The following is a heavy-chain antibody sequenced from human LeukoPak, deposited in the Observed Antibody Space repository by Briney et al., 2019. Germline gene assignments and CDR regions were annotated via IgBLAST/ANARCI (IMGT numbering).Heavy chain of an antibody. D-gene: IGHD2-2*02. CDR3: ARGQGYQLPYSRFDP. CDR2: IHSVGST. J-gene: IGHJ5*02. CDR1: GDSISGHY. Sequence: PSETLSLTCTVSGDSISGHYWSWIRQPPGKGLEWFRCIHSVGSTSYNPSFKSRVAISIDTSKNQFSLKLNSVTAADTAVYYCARGQGYQLPYSRFDPWGQGTLVTVSS. V-gene: IGHV4-59*11.